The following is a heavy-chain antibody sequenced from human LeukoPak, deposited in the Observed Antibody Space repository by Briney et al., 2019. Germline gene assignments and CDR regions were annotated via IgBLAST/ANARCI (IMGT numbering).Heavy chain of an antibody. CDR1: GYTFTSYG. Sequence: ASPKDSCEHSGYTFTSYGISWVRHAPGEGLEWMGWISAYNGNTNYAQKLQGRVTMTTDTSTSTAYMELRRLRSDDTAVYYCARMKATAMGPIYYYYYGMDVWGQGTTVTVSS. D-gene: IGHD5-12*01. CDR2: ISAYNGNT. J-gene: IGHJ6*02. V-gene: IGHV1-18*01. CDR3: ARMKATAMGPIYYYYYGMDV.